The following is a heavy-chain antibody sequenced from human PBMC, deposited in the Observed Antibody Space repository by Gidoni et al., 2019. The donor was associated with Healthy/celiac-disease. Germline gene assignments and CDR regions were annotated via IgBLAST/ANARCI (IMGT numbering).Heavy chain of an antibody. CDR1: GGSISSYY. J-gene: IGHJ5*02. Sequence: QVQLQASGPGLVKPSESLSLTCTVPGGSISSYYWSWIRQPAGKGLEWIGRIYTSGSTNYNPALKSRVTMSVDTCKNQFSLKLSSVTAADTAGYYCARGATVTNGFDPWGQGTLVTVSS. CDR2: IYTSGST. V-gene: IGHV4-4*07. D-gene: IGHD4-4*01. CDR3: ARGATVTNGFDP.